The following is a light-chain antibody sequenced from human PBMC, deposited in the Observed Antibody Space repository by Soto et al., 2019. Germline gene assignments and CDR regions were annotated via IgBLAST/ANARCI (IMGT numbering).Light chain of an antibody. CDR2: WAS. V-gene: IGKV4-1*01. J-gene: IGKJ2*01. CDR1: QSLLCSPNNKNY. CDR3: QQYHRIPET. Sequence: DVVMTQSPDSLAVSLGERATINCKSGQSLLCSPNNKNYLAWYQQKPGQPPKLLISWASTRESGVPDRFSGSGSETDFTLTISSLQAEDVAVYYCQQYHRIPETFGQGTRLEIK.